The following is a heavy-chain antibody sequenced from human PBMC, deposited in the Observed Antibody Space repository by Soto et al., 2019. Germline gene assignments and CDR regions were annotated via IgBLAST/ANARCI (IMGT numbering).Heavy chain of an antibody. CDR2: ISSNGVGT. V-gene: IGHV3-64*01. D-gene: IGHD6-6*01. CDR3: AGPARPDFYYLEV. J-gene: IGHJ6*03. Sequence: EVQLAESGGGLAQPGGSLRLSCAASGFTLSGYAMDWVRQAPGKGLEDVSGISSNGVGTYYANSVQDRFTISRDNYKNTVYLQMGSLRPDSMALYYCAGPARPDFYYLEVWGKGTTVTVSS. CDR1: GFTLSGYA.